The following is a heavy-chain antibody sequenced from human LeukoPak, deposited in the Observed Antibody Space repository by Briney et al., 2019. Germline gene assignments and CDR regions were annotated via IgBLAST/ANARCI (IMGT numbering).Heavy chain of an antibody. CDR1: GFTVSSNY. V-gene: IGHV3-53*01. CDR2: IYSGGST. CDR3: ARERAYGYYYYYYGMDV. D-gene: IGHD4-17*01. J-gene: IGHJ6*02. Sequence: GGSLRLSCAASGFTVSSNYMSWVRQAPGKGLEWVSVIYSGGSTYYADSVKGRFTISRDNSKNTLYLQMNSLRAEDTAVYYCARERAYGYYYYYYGMDVWGQGTKVTVSS.